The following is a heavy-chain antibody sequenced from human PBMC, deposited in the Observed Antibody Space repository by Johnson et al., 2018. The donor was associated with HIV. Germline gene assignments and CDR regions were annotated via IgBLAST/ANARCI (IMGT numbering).Heavy chain of an antibody. CDR3: ARANYYHN. V-gene: IGHV3-30*04. J-gene: IGHJ3*02. Sequence: QVQLVESGGGVVRPGGSLRLSCAASGFTFDDYGMHWVRQAPAKGLEWVAVISYDGSDKDYADSVKGRFTISRDSSKNTLYLQMNSLRIEDTAVYYCARANYYHNWGQGTMVTVSS. CDR1: GFTFDDYG. CDR2: ISYDGSDK. D-gene: IGHD3-10*01.